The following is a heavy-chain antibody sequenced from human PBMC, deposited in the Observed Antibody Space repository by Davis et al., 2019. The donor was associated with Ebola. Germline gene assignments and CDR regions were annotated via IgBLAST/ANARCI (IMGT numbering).Heavy chain of an antibody. V-gene: IGHV3-30*03. Sequence: GGSLRLSCAASGFIFINYDMHWVRQAPGKGLEWVAVISYDGSHKFYADSVKGRFTISRDNSKNTLSLEMNGLKAEDTAVYYCARDGRMPRMLYGMDVWGKGTTVTVSS. CDR2: ISYDGSHK. J-gene: IGHJ6*04. CDR1: GFIFINYD. D-gene: IGHD1-1*01. CDR3: ARDGRMPRMLYGMDV.